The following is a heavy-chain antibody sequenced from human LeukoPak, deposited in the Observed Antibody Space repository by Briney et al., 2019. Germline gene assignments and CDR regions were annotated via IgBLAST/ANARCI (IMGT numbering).Heavy chain of an antibody. V-gene: IGHV3-23*01. CDR1: GFTFNSYA. CDR3: AKLAGLTYEEYYFDY. D-gene: IGHD2-21*01. J-gene: IGHJ4*02. Sequence: GGSLRLSCAASGFTFNSYAMTWVRQAPGKGLEGVAAIGGTGYDIFYADSVKGRFTISRDNSKNTLFPQMNSLKAEDTAVYYCAKLAGLTYEEYYFDYWGQGTLVTVSS. CDR2: IGGTGYDI.